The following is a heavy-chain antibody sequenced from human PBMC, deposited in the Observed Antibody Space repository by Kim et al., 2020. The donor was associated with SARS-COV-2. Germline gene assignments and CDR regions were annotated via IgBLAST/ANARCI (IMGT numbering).Heavy chain of an antibody. CDR3: AKDMHYDSSGYYYPYFD. D-gene: IGHD3-22*01. Sequence: GGSLRLSCAASGFTFSSYGMHWVRQAPGKGLEWVAVISYDGSNKYYADSVKGRFTISRDNSKNTLYLQMNSLRAEDTAVYYCAKDMHYDSSGYYYPYFD. CDR2: ISYDGSNK. J-gene: IGHJ4*01. CDR1: GFTFSSYG. V-gene: IGHV3-30*18.